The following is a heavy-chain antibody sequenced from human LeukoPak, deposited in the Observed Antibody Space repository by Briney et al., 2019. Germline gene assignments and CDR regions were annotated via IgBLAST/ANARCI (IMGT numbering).Heavy chain of an antibody. D-gene: IGHD3-16*01. V-gene: IGHV3-9*01. J-gene: IGHJ6*02. CDR2: ISWNSGSI. Sequence: GGSLRLSCAASGFTLDDYAMHWVRQAPGKGLERVSGISWNSGSIGYADSVKGRFTISRDNAKNSLYLQMNSLRAEDTALYYCAKGNDYEPPYYYYGMDVWGQGTTVTVSS. CDR1: GFTLDDYA. CDR3: AKGNDYEPPYYYYGMDV.